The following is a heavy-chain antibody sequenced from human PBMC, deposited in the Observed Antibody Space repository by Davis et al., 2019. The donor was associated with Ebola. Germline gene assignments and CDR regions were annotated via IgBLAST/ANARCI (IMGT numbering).Heavy chain of an antibody. V-gene: IGHV4-61*09. J-gene: IGHJ5*02. D-gene: IGHD1-26*01. CDR2: IYNSGRT. Sequence: PSETLSLTCTVSGDSISSSGSYWSWIRQPAGKGLEWVGHIYNSGRTNYNPSLKSRVTISVDTSKNQFSLKLSSMTAADTAVYYCARGVYSVEATYLVSGDWFDPWGQGTLVTVSS. CDR1: GDSISSSGSY. CDR3: ARGVYSVEATYLVSGDWFDP.